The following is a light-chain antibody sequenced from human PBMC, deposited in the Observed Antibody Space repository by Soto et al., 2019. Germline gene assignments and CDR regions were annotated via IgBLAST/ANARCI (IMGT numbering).Light chain of an antibody. CDR2: GAS. J-gene: IGKJ1*01. CDR1: QSIQIR. V-gene: IGKV3-15*01. Sequence: EIVMTQSPATLSVSPGERATLSCTASQSIQIRLAWYQQKPGQAPRLLIYGASTRAAGIPERFRGSGSGTEFTLTINSLQSDDFAVYYCQQYSDWPPWTFGQGTKVDIK. CDR3: QQYSDWPPWT.